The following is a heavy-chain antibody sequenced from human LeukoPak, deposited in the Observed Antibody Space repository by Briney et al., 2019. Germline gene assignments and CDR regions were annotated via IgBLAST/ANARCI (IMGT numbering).Heavy chain of an antibody. CDR3: ARGLRYFDWLLSASWFDP. Sequence: PSETLSLTCTVSGGSISSGDYYWSWIRQPQGKGLEWIGYIYYSGSTYYNPSLKSRVTISVDTSKNQFSLKLSSVTAAGTAVYYCARGLRYFDWLLSASWFDPWGQGTLVTVSS. J-gene: IGHJ5*02. CDR2: IYYSGST. CDR1: GGSISSGDYY. V-gene: IGHV4-30-4*01. D-gene: IGHD3-9*01.